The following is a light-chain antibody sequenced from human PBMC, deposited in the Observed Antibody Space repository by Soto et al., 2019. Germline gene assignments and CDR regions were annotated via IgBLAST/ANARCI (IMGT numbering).Light chain of an antibody. V-gene: IGKV3-15*01. Sequence: EMVLTQSPATLSVSPGERATLSCRASQSVSSNLAWYQQKPGQAPRLLIYGASTRATGIPDRFTGSGSGTEFTLTISSLQSEDFAVYYCQQYGGMWTFGQGTLLEIK. J-gene: IGKJ5*01. CDR2: GAS. CDR1: QSVSSN. CDR3: QQYGGMWT.